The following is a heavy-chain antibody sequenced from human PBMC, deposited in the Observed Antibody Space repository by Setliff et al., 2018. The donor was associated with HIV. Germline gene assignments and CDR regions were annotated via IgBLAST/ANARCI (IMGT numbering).Heavy chain of an antibody. CDR1: GGSISSYY. J-gene: IGHJ4*02. Sequence: PSETLSLTCTVSGGSISSYYWSWIRQPPGKGLEWIGYIYYSGSTNYNPSLKSRVTISVDTSKNQFSLKLSSVTAADTAVYYCARGPFYCSSTSCYNLYFDYWGQGTLVTVSS. CDR3: ARGPFYCSSTSCYNLYFDY. V-gene: IGHV4-59*12. CDR2: IYYSGST. D-gene: IGHD2-2*02.